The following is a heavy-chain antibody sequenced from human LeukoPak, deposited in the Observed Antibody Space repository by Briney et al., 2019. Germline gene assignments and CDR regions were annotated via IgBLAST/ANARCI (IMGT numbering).Heavy chain of an antibody. V-gene: IGHV4-59*01. D-gene: IGHD6-13*01. Sequence: PSETLSLTCTASGGSISSYYWSWIRQPPGKGLEWIGYIYYSGSTNYNPSLKSRVTISVDTSKNQFSLKLSSVTAADTAVYYCARGVAAAYYYMDVWGKGTTVTVSS. CDR1: GGSISSYY. CDR3: ARGVAAAYYYMDV. J-gene: IGHJ6*03. CDR2: IYYSGST.